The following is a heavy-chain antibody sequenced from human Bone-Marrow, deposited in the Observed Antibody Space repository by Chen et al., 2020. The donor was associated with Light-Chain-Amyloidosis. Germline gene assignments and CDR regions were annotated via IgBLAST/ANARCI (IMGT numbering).Heavy chain of an antibody. Sequence: QLQLQESGPGLVKPSQTLSLTCSVSGASISSGGFYWSWIRQHPGKGLEWIGYVYSRGSTHYKPSLKSRLTISADTSKNQFSLNLSSVTAADTAVYYCARVTYFYDSSGYYYNFYFDYWGQGTLVTVSS. CDR3: ARVTYFYDSSGYYYNFYFDY. CDR2: VYSRGST. CDR1: GASISSGGFY. J-gene: IGHJ4*02. D-gene: IGHD3-22*01. V-gene: IGHV4-31*03.